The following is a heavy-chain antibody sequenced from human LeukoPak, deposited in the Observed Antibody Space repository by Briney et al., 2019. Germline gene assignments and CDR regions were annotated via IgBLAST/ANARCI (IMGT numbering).Heavy chain of an antibody. V-gene: IGHV3-74*01. D-gene: IGHD2/OR15-2a*01. CDR1: GFSLSYYG. CDR3: ARDVFSLGDS. J-gene: IGHJ4*02. CDR2: INHDGSLT. Sequence: GGSLRLSCAASGFSLSYYGMHWVRQAPGKGLVWVSHINHDGSLTNYADSVMGRFTISRDIAKNTLYLQMNSLGAVDTALYYCARDVFSLGDSWGQGTLVTVSS.